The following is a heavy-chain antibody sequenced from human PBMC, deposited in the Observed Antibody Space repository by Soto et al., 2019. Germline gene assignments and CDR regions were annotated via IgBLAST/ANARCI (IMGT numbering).Heavy chain of an antibody. CDR2: IYYSGST. Sequence: SSETLSLTCTVSGGSISSGGYYWSWIRQHPGKGLEWIGYIYYSGSTYYNPSLKSRVTISVDTSKNQFSLKLSSVTAADTAVYYCARDSAVAAVFDYWGQGTLVTVSS. V-gene: IGHV4-31*03. CDR3: ARDSAVAAVFDY. D-gene: IGHD6-19*01. CDR1: GGSISSGGYY. J-gene: IGHJ4*02.